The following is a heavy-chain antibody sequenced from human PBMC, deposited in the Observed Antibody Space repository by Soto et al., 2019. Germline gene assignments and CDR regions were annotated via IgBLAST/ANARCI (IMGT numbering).Heavy chain of an antibody. CDR1: GYTLTELS. J-gene: IGHJ4*02. CDR2: FEPEDGEA. CDR3: ATVREYGHYSNGGYYFDY. Sequence: QVQLVQSGAEVKKPGASVKVSCKVSGYTLTELSMHWVRQAPGKGLGWMGGFEPEDGEAIYAQKFQGRVTMTEDTTTDTAYMGPSSLRSEDTAVYYCATVREYGHYSNGGYYFDYWGQGTLVTVSS. V-gene: IGHV1-24*01. D-gene: IGHD3-22*01.